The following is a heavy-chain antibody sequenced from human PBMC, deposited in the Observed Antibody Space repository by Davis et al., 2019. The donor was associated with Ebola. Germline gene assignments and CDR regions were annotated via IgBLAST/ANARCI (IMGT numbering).Heavy chain of an antibody. D-gene: IGHD2-15*01. CDR3: ARGMLGAHGRLGDS. V-gene: IGHV3-48*02. Sequence: GESLKISCAASGFTFSSYAMSWVRQAPGKGLEWVSHISSDGTTIHYADSVRGRFTISRDTASLFLQMNSLRDEDTAVYYCARGMLGAHGRLGDSWGQGTLVTVSS. CDR1: GFTFSSYA. J-gene: IGHJ4*02. CDR2: ISSDGTTI.